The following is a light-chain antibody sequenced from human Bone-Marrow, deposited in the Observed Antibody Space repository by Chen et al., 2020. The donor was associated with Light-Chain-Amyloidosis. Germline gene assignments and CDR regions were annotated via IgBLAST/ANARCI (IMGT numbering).Light chain of an antibody. CDR2: DFS. CDR1: SGDIDDFSC. V-gene: IGLV2-14*03. CDR3: SSDTTNRGL. J-gene: IGLJ1*01. Sequence: QSARTQPASVSGSPGQSITISCTATSGDIDDFSCVSWYQHHPGKAPKVIIFDFSNRPSGVSTRFSGSKSGNPASLTISGLPAVDEAAYYCSSDTTNRGLFGPGTKVTVL.